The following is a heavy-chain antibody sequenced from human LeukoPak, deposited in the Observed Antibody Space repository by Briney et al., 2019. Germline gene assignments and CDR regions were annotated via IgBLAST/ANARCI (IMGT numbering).Heavy chain of an antibody. CDR3: AKPLRLGTRYWYFDL. V-gene: IGHV3-30*02. D-gene: IGHD7-27*01. J-gene: IGHJ2*01. Sequence: GGSLRLSCAASGFTFSSYGMHWVRQAPGKGLEWVAFIRYDGSNKYYADSVKGRFTISRDNSKNTLYLQMNSLRAEDTAVYYCAKPLRLGTRYWYFDLWGRGTLVTVSS. CDR1: GFTFSSYG. CDR2: IRYDGSNK.